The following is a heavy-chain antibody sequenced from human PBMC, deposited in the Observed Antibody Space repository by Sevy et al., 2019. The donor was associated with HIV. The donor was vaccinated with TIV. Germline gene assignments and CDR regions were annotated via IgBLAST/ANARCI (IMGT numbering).Heavy chain of an antibody. V-gene: IGHV3-33*01. D-gene: IGHD3-22*01. CDR3: ARGGYYYDNAAYYALDS. Sequence: GGSLRLSCAASGFTFSTYGMHWVRQAPGKGLEWLAVIWFDGSNEYYADSVKGRFTISRDIAKNTLHLQMNSLRAEDTAVYYCARGGYYYDNAAYYALDSWGQGTLVTVSS. CDR1: GFTFSTYG. J-gene: IGHJ4*02. CDR2: IWFDGSNE.